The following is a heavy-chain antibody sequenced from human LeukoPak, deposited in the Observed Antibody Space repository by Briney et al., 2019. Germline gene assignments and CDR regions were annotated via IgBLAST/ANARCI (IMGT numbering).Heavy chain of an antibody. CDR1: GFTFSSYG. Sequence: GGSLRLSCAASGFTFSSYGMHRVRQAPGKGLEWVAVIWYDGSNKYYADSVKGRFTISRDNSKNTLYLQMNSLRAEDTAVYYCARGVVVPAATGFAGFDYWGQGTLVTVSS. V-gene: IGHV3-33*01. J-gene: IGHJ4*02. CDR3: ARGVVVPAATGFAGFDY. CDR2: IWYDGSNK. D-gene: IGHD2-2*01.